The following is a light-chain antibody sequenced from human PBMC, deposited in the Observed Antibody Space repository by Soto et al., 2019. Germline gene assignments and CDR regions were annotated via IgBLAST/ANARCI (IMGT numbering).Light chain of an antibody. CDR3: CSYTSSTSAV. CDR1: SSDVGRYNY. J-gene: IGLJ2*01. Sequence: QSALTQPASESGSPGQSITISCTGTSSDVGRYNYVSWFQQHPGKAPKLMIFEVSTRPSGVSNRFSGSKSGNTASLTISGLQIEDEADYYCCSYTSSTSAVFGGGTKLTVL. V-gene: IGLV2-14*01. CDR2: EVS.